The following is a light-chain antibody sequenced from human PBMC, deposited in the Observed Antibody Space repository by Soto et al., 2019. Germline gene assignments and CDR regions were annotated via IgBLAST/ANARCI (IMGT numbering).Light chain of an antibody. J-gene: IGLJ1*01. CDR1: TTDIADYNH. V-gene: IGLV2-14*03. CDR3: SSYTSSNTLYV. CDR2: DVS. Sequence: QSALTQPSSPSGPPGPSIPISCPATTTDIADYNHVTWYQHHPGKGPKLMIYDVSNRPSGISDRFSASKSGNTASLTISGLQAEDEADYYCSSYTSSNTLYVFGTGTKVTVL.